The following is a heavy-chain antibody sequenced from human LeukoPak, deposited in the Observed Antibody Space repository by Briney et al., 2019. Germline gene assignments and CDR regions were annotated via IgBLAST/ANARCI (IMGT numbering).Heavy chain of an antibody. CDR1: GYTFTSYY. CDR3: ARGKYYYDSSGYCL. J-gene: IGHJ4*02. CDR2: ISAYNGNT. Sequence: ASVKVSCKASGYTFTSYYMHWVRQAPGQGLEWMGWISAYNGNTNYAQKLQGRVTMTTDTSTSTAYMELRSLRSDDTAVYYCARGKYYYDSSGYCLWGQGTLVTVSS. V-gene: IGHV1-18*04. D-gene: IGHD3-22*01.